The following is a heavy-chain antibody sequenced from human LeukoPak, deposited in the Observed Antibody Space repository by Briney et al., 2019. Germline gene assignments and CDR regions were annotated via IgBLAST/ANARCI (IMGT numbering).Heavy chain of an antibody. D-gene: IGHD5-12*01. CDR1: GFTFSSYS. V-gene: IGHV3-21*01. CDR2: IGSSSSYI. Sequence: GGSLRLSCAASGFTFSSYSMNWVRQAPGKGLEWVSSIGSSSSYIYYADSVKGRFTISRDNAKNSLYPQMNSLRAEDTAVYYCASKWRNFDYWGQGTLVTVSS. CDR3: ASKWRNFDY. J-gene: IGHJ4*02.